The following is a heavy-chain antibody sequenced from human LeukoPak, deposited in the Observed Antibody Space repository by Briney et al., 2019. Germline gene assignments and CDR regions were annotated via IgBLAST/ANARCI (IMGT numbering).Heavy chain of an antibody. CDR1: GGSFSGYY. D-gene: IGHD2-15*01. CDR2: INHSGST. J-gene: IGHJ5*02. Sequence: KPSETLSLTCAVYGGSFSGYYWGWIRQPPGKGLQWIGEINHSGSTNYNPSLKSRVTISVDTSKNQFSLKLSPVTAADTAVYYCATSGGPINWFDPWGQGTLVTVSS. CDR3: ATSGGPINWFDP. V-gene: IGHV4-34*01.